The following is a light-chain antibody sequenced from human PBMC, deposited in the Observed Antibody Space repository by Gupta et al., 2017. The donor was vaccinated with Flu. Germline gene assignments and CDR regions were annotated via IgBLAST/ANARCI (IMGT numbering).Light chain of an antibody. CDR3: HQFGYSPRT. CDR2: GAS. J-gene: IGKJ2*01. Sequence: EIVLTQSPGTLSLSPGERATLSCWARQSISSTYLAWYQQKPGQAPRLLIYGASIRATGIPDRFSGSGSGTDFTLAISRLEPEDFAVYYCHQFGYSPRTFGQGTKLDMK. V-gene: IGKV3-20*01. CDR1: QSISSTY.